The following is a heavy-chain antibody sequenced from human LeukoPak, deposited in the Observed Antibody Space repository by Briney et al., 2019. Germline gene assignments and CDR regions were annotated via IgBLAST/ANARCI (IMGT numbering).Heavy chain of an antibody. Sequence: SETLSLTCTVSGYSISNGYYWGWIRQPPGKGLEWIGNIYHSGSTYYNPSLKSRVTISVDTSKNQFSLKLASVTAADTAIYYCAKGAGGFSYYNWFDPWGQGTLVTVSS. CDR3: AKGAGGFSYYNWFDP. D-gene: IGHD5-18*01. V-gene: IGHV4-38-2*02. J-gene: IGHJ5*02. CDR2: IYHSGST. CDR1: GYSISNGYY.